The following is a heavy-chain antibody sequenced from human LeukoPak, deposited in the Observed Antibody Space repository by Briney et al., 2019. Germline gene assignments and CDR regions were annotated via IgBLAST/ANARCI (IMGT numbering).Heavy chain of an antibody. Sequence: GESLKISCKGSGYSFTSYWIGWVRQMPGKGLEWMGIIYPGDSDTRYSPSFQGQVTISADKSISTAYLQWSSLQASDTAMYYCARLVVVAHDAFDIWGQGTMVTVSS. V-gene: IGHV5-51*01. D-gene: IGHD2-15*01. CDR3: ARLVVVAHDAFDI. J-gene: IGHJ3*02. CDR2: IYPGDSDT. CDR1: GYSFTSYW.